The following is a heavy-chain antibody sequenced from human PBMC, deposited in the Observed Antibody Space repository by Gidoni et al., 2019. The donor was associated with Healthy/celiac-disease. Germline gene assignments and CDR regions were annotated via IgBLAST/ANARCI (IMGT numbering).Heavy chain of an antibody. J-gene: IGHJ4*02. D-gene: IGHD4-17*01. Sequence: QVQLQQWGAGLLKPSETLSLTCAVYGGSFSGYSWSWIRQPPGKGLEWIGEINHSGRTNYNPSLKGRVTISVDTSKNQFSLKLSSVTAADTAVYYCARVGPTVVTGPFDYWGQGTLVTVSS. CDR3: ARVGPTVVTGPFDY. CDR1: GGSFSGYS. CDR2: INHSGRT. V-gene: IGHV4-34*01.